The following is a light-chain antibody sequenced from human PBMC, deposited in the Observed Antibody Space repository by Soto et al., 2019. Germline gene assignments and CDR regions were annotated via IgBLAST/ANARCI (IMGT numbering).Light chain of an antibody. CDR3: APYTSKGARV. Sequence: QSVLTQPASVSGAPGQSITISCTGSSSDVGGYNYVSWYQQRPGKAPKFMIYEVTNRPSGVSNRFSGSKSGNTASRTIAGLQAKDEADDYGAPYTSKGARVFGQGTKITVL. V-gene: IGLV2-14*01. CDR2: EVT. CDR1: SSDVGGYNY. J-gene: IGLJ1*01.